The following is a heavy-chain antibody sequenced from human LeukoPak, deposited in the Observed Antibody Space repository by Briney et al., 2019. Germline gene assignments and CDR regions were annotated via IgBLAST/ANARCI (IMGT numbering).Heavy chain of an antibody. CDR3: ARDAAAGYSLAY. Sequence: PSETLSLTCTVSGGSISSYYWSWIRQPPGKGLEWIGYIYYSGSTNYNPSLKSRVTISVDTSKNQFSLKLSSVTAADTAVYYCARDAAAGYSLAYWGQGTLVTVSS. D-gene: IGHD6-13*01. J-gene: IGHJ4*02. V-gene: IGHV4-59*01. CDR1: GGSISSYY. CDR2: IYYSGST.